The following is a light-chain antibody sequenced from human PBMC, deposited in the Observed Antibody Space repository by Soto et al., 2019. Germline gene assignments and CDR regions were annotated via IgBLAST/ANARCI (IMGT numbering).Light chain of an antibody. CDR3: SSYTISNTLPFV. CDR1: SSNIGAGYD. Sequence: QSVLTQPPSVSGAPGQRVTISCTGTSSNIGAGYDAHWYQQYPGKSPKLLIYEVTHRPSGVSNRFSGSKSGNTASLTISGLQAEGEADYYCSSYTISNTLPFVFGTGTKVTVL. V-gene: IGLV2-14*01. J-gene: IGLJ1*01. CDR2: EVT.